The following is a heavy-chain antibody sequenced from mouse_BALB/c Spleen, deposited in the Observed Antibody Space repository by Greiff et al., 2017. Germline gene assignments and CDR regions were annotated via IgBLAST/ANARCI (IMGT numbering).Heavy chain of an antibody. Sequence: VQLQQSGAELARPGASVKMSCKASGYTFTSYTMHWVKQRPGQGLEWIGYINPSSGYTNYNQKFKDKATLTADKSSSTAYMQLSSLTSEDSAVYYCARSVYGSYYFDYWGQGTTLTVSS. CDR3: ARSVYGSYYFDY. J-gene: IGHJ2*01. D-gene: IGHD2-2*01. V-gene: IGHV1-4*01. CDR1: GYTFTSYT. CDR2: INPSSGYT.